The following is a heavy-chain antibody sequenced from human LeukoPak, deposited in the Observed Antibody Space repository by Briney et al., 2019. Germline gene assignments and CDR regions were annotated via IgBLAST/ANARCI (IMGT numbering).Heavy chain of an antibody. Sequence: PSETLSLTCTVSGGSISSYYWSWIRQPPGKGLEWIGYIYYSGSTNYNPSLKSRVTISVDTSKNQFSLKLSSVTAADTAVYYCARMVLYCSSTSCYRNYYYGMDVWGQGTTVTVSS. CDR3: ARMVLYCSSTSCYRNYYYGMDV. V-gene: IGHV4-59*01. CDR2: IYYSGST. CDR1: GGSISSYY. D-gene: IGHD2-2*01. J-gene: IGHJ6*02.